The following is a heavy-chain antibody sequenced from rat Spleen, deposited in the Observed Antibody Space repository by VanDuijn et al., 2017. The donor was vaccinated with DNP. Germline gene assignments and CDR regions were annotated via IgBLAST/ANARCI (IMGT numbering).Heavy chain of an antibody. D-gene: IGHD4-1*01. CDR2: ISSDSGT. CDR1: GFTFSSYG. CDR3: ATTVRAPGY. J-gene: IGHJ2*01. V-gene: IGHV5-62*01. Sequence: VQLVESGGGLVQPGRSLQLSCSASGFTFSSYGMHWIRQAPGKGLDWVAYISSDSGTVYADAVKGRFTISRDNAKSTLCLQMDSLRSEDTATYYCATTVRAPGYWGQGVMVTVSS.